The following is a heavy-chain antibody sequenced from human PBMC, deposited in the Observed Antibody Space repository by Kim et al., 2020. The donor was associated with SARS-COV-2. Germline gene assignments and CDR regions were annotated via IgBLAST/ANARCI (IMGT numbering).Heavy chain of an antibody. J-gene: IGHJ3*01. CDR3: ARVTVTMGGDAFDV. V-gene: IGHV4-34*01. Sequence: SPTLKSRVTISVDTSKNQFSLKLSSVAAADAAVYYCARVTVTMGGDAFDVWGQGTMVTVSS. D-gene: IGHD4-17*01.